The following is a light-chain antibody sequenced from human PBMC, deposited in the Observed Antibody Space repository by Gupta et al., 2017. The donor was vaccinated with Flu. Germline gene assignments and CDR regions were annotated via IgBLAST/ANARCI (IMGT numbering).Light chain of an antibody. CDR2: RDS. Sequence: SYELTQPLSVSVALGQTARITCGGNNIGSKNVHWYQQKPGQAPVLVIYRDSNRHSGIPERFSGSNSGNTATLTIRRAQAEDEADYYCQVWDSSTNWVFGGGTKLTVL. J-gene: IGLJ3*02. CDR1: NIGSKN. CDR3: QVWDSSTNWV. V-gene: IGLV3-9*01.